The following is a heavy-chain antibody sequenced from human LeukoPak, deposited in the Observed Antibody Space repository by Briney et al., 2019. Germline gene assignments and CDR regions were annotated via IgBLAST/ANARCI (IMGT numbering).Heavy chain of an antibody. Sequence: PSETLSLTCAVYGGSFSGYYWSWIRQPPGKGLEWIGEINHSGSTNYNPSLKSRVTISVDTSKNQFSLKLSSVTAADTAVYYCARSVRWFGELLTYYYYYMDVWGKGTTVTISS. CDR3: ARSVRWFGELLTYYYYYMDV. CDR2: INHSGST. D-gene: IGHD3-10*01. V-gene: IGHV4-34*01. CDR1: GGSFSGYY. J-gene: IGHJ6*03.